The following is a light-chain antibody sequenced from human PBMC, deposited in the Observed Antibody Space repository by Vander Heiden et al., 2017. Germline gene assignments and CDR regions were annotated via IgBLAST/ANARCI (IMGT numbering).Light chain of an antibody. V-gene: IGKV3-20*01. J-gene: IGKJ1*01. CDR1: QRVSSTY. CDR3: QQYGSNPRT. Sequence: EVVLTLSPVTLSLCPGHRATLSYTARQRVSSTYLAWHQKKPGQAPRLLIYGASSRATGIPDRFSGSGSGTDFTLTISRLEPEDFAVYYCQQYGSNPRTFGQGTKVEIK. CDR2: GAS.